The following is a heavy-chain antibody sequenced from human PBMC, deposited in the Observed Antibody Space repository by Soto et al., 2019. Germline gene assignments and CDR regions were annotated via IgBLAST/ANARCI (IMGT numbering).Heavy chain of an antibody. CDR1: GFTFSSYS. D-gene: IGHD6-6*01. Sequence: EVQLVESGGGLVKPGGSLRLSCAASGFTFSSYSMNWVRQAPGKGLEWVSSISSSSFSINYADSVKGRFSISRDNAQNSLPLQMNNLRAEDTAVYYCARNESSNLYGMDVWGQGTTVTVSS. CDR3: ARNESSNLYGMDV. J-gene: IGHJ6*02. CDR2: ISSSSFSI. V-gene: IGHV3-21*01.